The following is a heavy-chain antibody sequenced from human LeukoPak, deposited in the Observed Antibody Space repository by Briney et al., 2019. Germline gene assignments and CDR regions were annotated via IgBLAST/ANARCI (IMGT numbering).Heavy chain of an antibody. D-gene: IGHD6-6*01. CDR1: GFTFGTYG. Sequence: GGSLRLSCAASGFTFGTYGMHWVRQAPGKGPEWVAVIWYDGSNKYYADSVKGRFTISRDNSKNTLYLQMNSLRVEDTAVYYCAKVIGGSSAYDALDIWGQGTMVTVSS. J-gene: IGHJ3*02. V-gene: IGHV3-33*06. CDR3: AKVIGGSSAYDALDI. CDR2: IWYDGSNK.